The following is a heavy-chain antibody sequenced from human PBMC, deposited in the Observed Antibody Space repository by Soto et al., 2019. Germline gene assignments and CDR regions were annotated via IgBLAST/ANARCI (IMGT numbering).Heavy chain of an antibody. CDR3: ARDLRIAAVRSRWFDP. J-gene: IGHJ5*02. CDR1: GFTVSSNY. D-gene: IGHD6-13*01. Sequence: PGGSLRLSCAASGFTVSSNYMSWVRQAPGKGLEWVSVIYSGGSTYYADSVKGRFTISRDNSKNTLYLQMNGLRAEDTAVYYCARDLRIAAVRSRWFDPWGQGTLVTVSS. V-gene: IGHV3-53*01. CDR2: IYSGGST.